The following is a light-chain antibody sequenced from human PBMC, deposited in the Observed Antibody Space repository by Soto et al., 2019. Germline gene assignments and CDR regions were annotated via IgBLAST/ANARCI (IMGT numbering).Light chain of an antibody. CDR2: DVS. Sequence: QSALTQPASVSGSPGQSITISCTGTSSDVGGYNYVSWYQQHPGKAPKLMIYDVSTRPSGVSNRFSGSKSGNTASLTISGLQAEDEADYYCSSYSGSITHVFGGGTKVTVL. CDR1: SSDVGGYNY. CDR3: SSYSGSITHV. J-gene: IGLJ2*01. V-gene: IGLV2-14*03.